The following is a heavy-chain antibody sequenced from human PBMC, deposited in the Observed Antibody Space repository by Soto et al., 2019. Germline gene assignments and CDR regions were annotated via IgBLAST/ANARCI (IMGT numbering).Heavy chain of an antibody. Sequence: SGPTLVNPTQTVTLTCTLSGISLTTSEVRXNWIRQPPGKALEWLARIDWDDDKFYSRSLKTRLTISKDTSKNQVVLTMTNMQPVDTATYYCARTVDTTMVTRDVFDVWGQGTMVTVSS. CDR3: ARTVDTTMVTRDVFDV. D-gene: IGHD5-18*01. J-gene: IGHJ3*01. V-gene: IGHV2-70*04. CDR1: GISLTTSEVR. CDR2: IDWDDDK.